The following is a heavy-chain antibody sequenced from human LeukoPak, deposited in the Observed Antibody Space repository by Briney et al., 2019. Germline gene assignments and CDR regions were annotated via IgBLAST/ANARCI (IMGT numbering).Heavy chain of an antibody. CDR3: ARFIDIVVVPAAADY. CDR1: DGSINSDTYY. CDR2: IYYSGST. J-gene: IGHJ4*02. V-gene: IGHV4-39*01. D-gene: IGHD2-2*01. Sequence: SETLSLTCSVSDGSINSDTYYWGWIRQPPGKGLEWIGSIYYSGSTYYNPSLKSRVTISVDTSKNQFSLKLSSVTAADTAVYYCARFIDIVVVPAAADYWGQGTLVTVSS.